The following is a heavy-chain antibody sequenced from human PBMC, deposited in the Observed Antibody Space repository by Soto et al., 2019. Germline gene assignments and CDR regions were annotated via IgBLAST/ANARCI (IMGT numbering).Heavy chain of an antibody. CDR2: IYYSGSA. CDR3: ARMGGGYCSGGSCYPSLGYYYYYMDV. CDR1: GGSISSGGYY. J-gene: IGHJ6*03. Sequence: SETLSLTCTVSGGSISSGGYYWSWIRQHPGKGLEWIGYIYYSGSAYYNPSLKSRVTISVDTSKNQFSLKLSSVTAADTAVYYCARMGGGYCSGGSCYPSLGYYYYYMDVWGKGTTVTVSS. V-gene: IGHV4-31*03. D-gene: IGHD2-15*01.